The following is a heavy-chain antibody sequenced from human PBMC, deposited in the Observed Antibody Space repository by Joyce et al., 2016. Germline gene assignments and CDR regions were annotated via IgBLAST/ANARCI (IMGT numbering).Heavy chain of an antibody. Sequence: QVQMQESGPGLVKPSETLSLTCSVSGGSMINQYWSWIRQPPGKGLEWIGYIYSNGITSSDPALKSLVAMLVDTSKNQFSLSLSSVTVADTAVYYCARGGPSDAFDVWGQGTMIAVSS. CDR2: IYSNGIT. CDR1: GGSMINQY. J-gene: IGHJ3*01. CDR3: ARGGPSDAFDV. V-gene: IGHV4-59*11.